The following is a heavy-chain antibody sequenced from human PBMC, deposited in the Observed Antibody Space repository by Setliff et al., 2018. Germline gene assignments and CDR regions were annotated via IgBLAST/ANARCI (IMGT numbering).Heavy chain of an antibody. CDR1: GYTFTAYY. CDR3: ARGEHIVSGDFYHYIAV. V-gene: IGHV1-2*02. D-gene: IGHD2-15*01. J-gene: IGHJ6*03. Sequence: ASVKVSCKASGYTFTAYYIHCVRQAPGQGLEWMGWINPNAGNINYIQKFQGRVTMTRDTSISTAYMELRRLKSDDTAVYYCARGEHIVSGDFYHYIAVWCKGTNVTVSS. CDR2: INPNAGNI.